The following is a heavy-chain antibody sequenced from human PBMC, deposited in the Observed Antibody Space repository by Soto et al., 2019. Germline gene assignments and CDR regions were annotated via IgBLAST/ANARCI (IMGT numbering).Heavy chain of an antibody. Sequence: GWSLRLSCAASGFTFSSYGMHWVRQAPGKGLEWVAVISYDGSNKYYADSVKGRFTISRDNSKNTLYLQMNSLRAEDTAVYYCARTHYDILTSYYYYRMDVWGQGTTVTVYS. D-gene: IGHD3-9*01. J-gene: IGHJ6*02. V-gene: IGHV3-30*03. CDR3: ARTHYDILTSYYYYRMDV. CDR2: ISYDGSNK. CDR1: GFTFSSYG.